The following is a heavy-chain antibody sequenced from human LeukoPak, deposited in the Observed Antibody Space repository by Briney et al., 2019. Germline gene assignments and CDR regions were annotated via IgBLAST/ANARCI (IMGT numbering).Heavy chain of an antibody. CDR3: ASSGSRWLIDKTYSPY. V-gene: IGHV4-34*01. CDR1: GGSFSGYY. CDR2: ISHNENT. Sequence: SETLSLTCAVYGGSFSGYYWNWIRQPPGKGLEWIGKISHNENTNYSPSLKSRLTISIDTSKNQFSLKLSSVTAADTAVYYCASSGSRWLIDKTYSPYWGQGTLVTVSS. J-gene: IGHJ4*02. D-gene: IGHD3-22*01.